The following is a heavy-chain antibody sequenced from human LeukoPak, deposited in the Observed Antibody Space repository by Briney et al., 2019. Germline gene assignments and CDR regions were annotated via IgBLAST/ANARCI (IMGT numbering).Heavy chain of an antibody. CDR2: INPSGGST. Sequence: GASVKVSCKGSGNTFSSYYMHWVRQAPGQGLEWMGIINPSGGSTSYAQKFQGRVTITRDTSSSTVYMEVRSLRSEDTAVYYCVRSGSIAAAGVWFDPWGQGTLVTVSS. CDR3: VRSGSIAAAGVWFDP. J-gene: IGHJ5*02. D-gene: IGHD6-13*01. V-gene: IGHV1-46*01. CDR1: GNTFSSYY.